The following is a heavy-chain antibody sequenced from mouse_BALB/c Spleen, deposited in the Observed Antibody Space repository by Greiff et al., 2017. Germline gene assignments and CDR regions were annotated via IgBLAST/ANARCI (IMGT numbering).Heavy chain of an antibody. V-gene: IGHV1S137*01. CDR1: GYTFTDYA. CDR3: ARGSSYAMDY. Sequence: QVQLKESGAELVRPGVSVKISCKGSGYTFTDYAMHWVKQSHAKSLEWIGVISTYYGDASYNQKFKGKATMTVDKSSSTAYMELARLTSEDSAIYYCARGSSYAMDYWGQGTSVTVSS. J-gene: IGHJ4*01. CDR2: ISTYYGDA. D-gene: IGHD1-1*01.